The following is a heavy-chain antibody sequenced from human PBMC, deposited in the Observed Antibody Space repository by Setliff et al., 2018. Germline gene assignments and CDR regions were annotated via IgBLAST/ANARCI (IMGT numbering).Heavy chain of an antibody. D-gene: IGHD1-26*01. CDR1: GFTFSSYW. J-gene: IGHJ2*01. Sequence: GGSLRLSCAASGFTFSSYWMHWVRQVPGKGLVWVSRLNSDGSSTSYADSVKGRFTVSRDNAKNSLYLQMNSLRAEDTAVYYCARDPPWELRYFDLWGRGTLVTVSS. V-gene: IGHV3-74*01. CDR3: ARDPPWELRYFDL. CDR2: LNSDGSST.